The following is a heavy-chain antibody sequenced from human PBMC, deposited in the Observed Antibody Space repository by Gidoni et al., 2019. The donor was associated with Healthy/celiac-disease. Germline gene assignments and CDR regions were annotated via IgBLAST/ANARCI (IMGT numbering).Heavy chain of an antibody. D-gene: IGHD3-22*01. CDR1: GFTFGRYE. Sequence: QVQRVESGGGVDQHGRCLRLSCAASGFTFGRYEMHWIRQAPGKGLEWVAVVSYDGSNTYYADSVKGRFTISRDNSKNTLYLQMNSLRAEDTAVYYCARGNYYDSSGYYYVKEPSPFDYWGQGTLVTVSS. J-gene: IGHJ4*02. V-gene: IGHV3-30-3*01. CDR3: ARGNYYDSSGYYYVKEPSPFDY. CDR2: VSYDGSNT.